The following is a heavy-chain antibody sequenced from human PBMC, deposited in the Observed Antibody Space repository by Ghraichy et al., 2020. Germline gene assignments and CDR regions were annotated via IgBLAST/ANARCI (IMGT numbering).Heavy chain of an antibody. CDR1: GFTFSHYG. V-gene: IGHV3-33*01. CDR2: AWSDGGNE. D-gene: IGHD3-16*01. CDR3: ARSGEVTEQYFDS. J-gene: IGHJ4*02. Sequence: SLRLSCAASGFTFSHYGIHWVRQGPGKGLEWVAVAWSDGGNEFYTDSVRGRFTISRDNSRNTVFLQMNSLTVADTAVYYCARSGEVTEQYFDSWGQGTLVAVSS.